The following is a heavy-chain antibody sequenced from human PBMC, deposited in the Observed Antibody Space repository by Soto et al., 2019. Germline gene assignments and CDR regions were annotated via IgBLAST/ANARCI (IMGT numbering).Heavy chain of an antibody. CDR1: GGSISSSSYY. CDR2: IYYSGST. D-gene: IGHD2-15*01. J-gene: IGHJ6*03. Sequence: SETLSLTCTVSGGSISSSSYYWGWIRQPPGKGLEWIGSIYYSGSTYYNPSLKSRVTISVDTSKNQFSLKLSSVTAADTAVYYCARTYCSCGSCYCNYYYYIDVWAKGTTVTVSS. CDR3: ARTYCSCGSCYCNYYYYIDV. V-gene: IGHV4-39*01.